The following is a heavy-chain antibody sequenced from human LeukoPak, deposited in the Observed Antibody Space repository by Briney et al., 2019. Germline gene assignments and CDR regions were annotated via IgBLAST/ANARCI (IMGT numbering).Heavy chain of an antibody. CDR3: ARDGDHSSSSLSWFDP. CDR1: GYTFTSYY. CDR2: INPGGGTT. V-gene: IGHV1-46*01. D-gene: IGHD6-6*01. J-gene: IGHJ5*02. Sequence: ASVKVSCKASGYTFTSYYMHWVRQAPGQGLEWMGIINPGGGTTTYAQKFQGRVTVTRDMSTSTVYMELSSLRSEDTAVYYCARDGDHSSSSLSWFDPWGQGTLVTVSS.